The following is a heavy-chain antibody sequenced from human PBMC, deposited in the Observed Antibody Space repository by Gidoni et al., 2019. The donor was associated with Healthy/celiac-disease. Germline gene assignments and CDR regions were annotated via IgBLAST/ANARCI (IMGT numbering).Heavy chain of an antibody. V-gene: IGHV3-48*03. D-gene: IGHD5-18*01. Sequence: GFTFSSYEMNWVRQAPGKGLEWVSYISSSGSTIYYADSVKGRFTISRDNAKNSLYLQMNSLRAEDTAVYYCARGRYVDTAMVSVYWGQGTLVTVSS. J-gene: IGHJ4*02. CDR1: GFTFSSYE. CDR2: ISSSGSTI. CDR3: ARGRYVDTAMVSVY.